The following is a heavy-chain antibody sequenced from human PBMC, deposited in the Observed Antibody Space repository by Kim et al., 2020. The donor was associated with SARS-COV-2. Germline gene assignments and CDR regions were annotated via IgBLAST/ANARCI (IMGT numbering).Heavy chain of an antibody. J-gene: IGHJ6*02. CDR3: ARDGMVRGVILYYYYGMDV. D-gene: IGHD3-10*01. CDR1: GFTFSSYE. CDR2: ISSSGSTI. Sequence: GGSLRLSCAASGFTFSSYEMNWVRQAPGKGLEWVSYISSSGSTIYYADSVKGRFTISRDNAKNSLYLQMNSLRAEDTAVYYCARDGMVRGVILYYYYGMDVWGQGTTVTVSS. V-gene: IGHV3-48*03.